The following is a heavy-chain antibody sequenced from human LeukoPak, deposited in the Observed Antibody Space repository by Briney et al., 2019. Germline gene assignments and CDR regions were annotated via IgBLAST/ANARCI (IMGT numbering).Heavy chain of an antibody. CDR3: ARESPGGGTWGVAAFDI. Sequence: GASVKVSCKASGYTFTSYYIHWVRQAPGQGLEWMGWINPNSGGTNYAQKFQGWVTMTRDTSISTAYMELSRLRSDDTAVYYCARESPGGGTWGVAAFDIWGQGTMVTVSS. D-gene: IGHD2-15*01. J-gene: IGHJ3*02. CDR2: INPNSGGT. CDR1: GYTFTSYY. V-gene: IGHV1-2*04.